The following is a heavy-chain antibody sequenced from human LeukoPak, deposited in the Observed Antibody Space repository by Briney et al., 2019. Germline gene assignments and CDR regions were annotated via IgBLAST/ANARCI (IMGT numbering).Heavy chain of an antibody. J-gene: IGHJ4*02. V-gene: IGHV4-39*01. CDR1: GGSISSSSYY. Sequence: PSETLSLTCTVPGGSISSSSYYWGWLRQPPGKRLEWIGTIYYSGSTYYNPSLKSRVTISVDTSKNQFSLKLSSVTAADTAVYYCARVVPMYSSDWYDDYWGQGTLVTVSS. CDR2: IYYSGST. CDR3: ARVVPMYSSDWYDDY. D-gene: IGHD6-19*01.